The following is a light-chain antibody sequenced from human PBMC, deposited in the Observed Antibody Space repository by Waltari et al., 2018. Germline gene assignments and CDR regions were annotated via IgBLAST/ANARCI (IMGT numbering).Light chain of an antibody. CDR2: KNN. CDR3: AAWDDSLSGRV. Sequence: QSVLTQPPSASGTPGQGVILSCSGSNSHIGSHTLYRYQPLPGTAPKPLIYKNNQRPSGVPERFSGSKSGTSASLAISGLWSEDEADYYCAAWDDSLSGRVFGGGTKLTVL. V-gene: IGLV1-47*03. J-gene: IGLJ3*02. CDR1: NSHIGSHT.